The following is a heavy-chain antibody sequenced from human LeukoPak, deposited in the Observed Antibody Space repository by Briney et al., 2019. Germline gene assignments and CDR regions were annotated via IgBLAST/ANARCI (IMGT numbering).Heavy chain of an antibody. J-gene: IGHJ2*01. CDR3: ARHPGKVTNDWYFDL. Sequence: ASVKASCKASGYTFTGYYMHWVRQAPGLGLEWMGWINPNSGGTNYAQKFQGRVTMTRDTSITTAYMELSRLSSDDTAVYYCARHPGKVTNDWYFDLWGRGTLVTVSS. CDR1: GYTFTGYY. D-gene: IGHD4-23*01. CDR2: INPNSGGT. V-gene: IGHV1-2*02.